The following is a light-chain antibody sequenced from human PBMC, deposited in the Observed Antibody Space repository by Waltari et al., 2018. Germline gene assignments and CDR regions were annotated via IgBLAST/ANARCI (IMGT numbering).Light chain of an antibody. Sequence: QSALTQPASVSGSPGQSIAISCTGTSRDVGASAYASWYQQHPGKAPKLIIFDVNYRPSGVSNRFSSSKSGNTASLTISGLQPEDEADYYCSSYLSTNTEVFGGGTKVTVL. J-gene: IGLJ2*01. CDR1: SRDVGASAY. CDR3: SSYLSTNTEV. CDR2: DVN. V-gene: IGLV2-14*03.